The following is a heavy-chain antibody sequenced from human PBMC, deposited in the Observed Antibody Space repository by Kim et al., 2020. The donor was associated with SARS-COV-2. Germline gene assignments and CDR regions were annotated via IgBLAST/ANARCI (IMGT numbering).Heavy chain of an antibody. D-gene: IGHD6-25*01. J-gene: IGHJ4*02. Sequence: YGASVKGRFTISRDNSKNTVFLQMNSLRGEDTAVYYCAKVTAAGQHHFDFWGQGTLVIVSS. CDR3: AKVTAAGQHHFDF. V-gene: IGHV3-30*02.